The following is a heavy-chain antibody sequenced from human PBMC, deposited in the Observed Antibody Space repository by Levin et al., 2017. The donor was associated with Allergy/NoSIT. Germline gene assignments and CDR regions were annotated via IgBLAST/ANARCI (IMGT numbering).Heavy chain of an antibody. J-gene: IGHJ6*02. D-gene: IGHD1-14*01. Sequence: MPSETLSLTCTVSGGSISDYYWNWIRQSPGKGLEWIGYIYNSGRTNYNPSLKSRVTISVDTSKNQFSLKLSSVTAADTAVYYCARWYNDYYGVDVWGQGTTVTVSS. CDR1: GGSISDYY. CDR3: ARWYNDYYGVDV. CDR2: IYNSGRT. V-gene: IGHV4-59*01.